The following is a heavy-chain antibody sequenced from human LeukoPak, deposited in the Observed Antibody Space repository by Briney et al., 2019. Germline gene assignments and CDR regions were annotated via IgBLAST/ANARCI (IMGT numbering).Heavy chain of an antibody. D-gene: IGHD3-10*01. Sequence: GSLRLSCAASGFTFSSYSMNWVRQAPGNGLEWVSSISSSSSYIYYADSVKGRFTISRDNAKNSLYLQMNSLRAEDTAVYYCARSLWFGELLYGYWGQGTLVTVSS. V-gene: IGHV3-21*01. CDR3: ARSLWFGELLYGY. CDR1: GFTFSSYS. CDR2: ISSSSSYI. J-gene: IGHJ4*02.